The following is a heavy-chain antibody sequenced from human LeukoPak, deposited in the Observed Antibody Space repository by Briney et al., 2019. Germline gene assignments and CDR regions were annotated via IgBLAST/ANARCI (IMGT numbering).Heavy chain of an antibody. J-gene: IGHJ4*02. CDR2: IYASGST. CDR1: GGSVSSYS. V-gene: IGHV4-4*07. Sequence: SETLSLTCTVSGGSVSSYSWSWLRQPAGKGLEWIGRIYASGSTNYNPSLKSRVTMSLDTSKNQFSLNLSSVTAADTAVYYCARAQDCSSGCYRFFDYWGQGTLVTVSS. D-gene: IGHD6-19*01. CDR3: ARAQDCSSGCYRFFDY.